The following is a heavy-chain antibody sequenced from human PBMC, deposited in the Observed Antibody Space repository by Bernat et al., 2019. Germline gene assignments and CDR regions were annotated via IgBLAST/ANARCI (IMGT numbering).Heavy chain of an antibody. Sequence: VQLVESGGGVVQPGRSLRLSCVASGFTFSDYSLHWVRQAPGKGLEWVAVVSYAGRNKYYADSVQARFIISRDDSENTLYLQMDSLKSEDTAVYYCVRDGAALYYSHGMDVWGRGTTVTVSS. D-gene: IGHD6-25*01. J-gene: IGHJ6*02. CDR1: GFTFSDYS. V-gene: IGHV3-30*04. CDR2: VSYAGRNK. CDR3: VRDGAALYYSHGMDV.